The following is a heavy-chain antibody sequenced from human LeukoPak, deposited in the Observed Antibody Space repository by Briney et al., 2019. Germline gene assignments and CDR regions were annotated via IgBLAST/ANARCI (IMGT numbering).Heavy chain of an antibody. Sequence: PGGSLRLSCAASGFTFSSYGMHWVRQAPGKGPGWVAVISYDGSNKYYADSVKGRFTISRDNSKNTLYLQMNSLRAEDTAVYYCAKADDFWSGYYGYWGQGTLITVSS. J-gene: IGHJ4*02. CDR1: GFTFSSYG. V-gene: IGHV3-30*18. CDR3: AKADDFWSGYYGY. D-gene: IGHD3-3*01. CDR2: ISYDGSNK.